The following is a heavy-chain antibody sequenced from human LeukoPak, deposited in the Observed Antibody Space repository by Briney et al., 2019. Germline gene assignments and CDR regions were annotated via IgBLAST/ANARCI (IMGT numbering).Heavy chain of an antibody. D-gene: IGHD6-13*01. CDR1: GGTFSSYA. Sequence: SVKVSCKASGGTFSSYAISWVRQAPGQGLEWMGGIIPIFGTANYAQKFQGRVTITTDESTSTAYMELSSLRSEDTAVYYCAREPIAAPSFDHWGQGTLVTVSS. J-gene: IGHJ4*02. CDR2: IIPIFGTA. V-gene: IGHV1-69*05. CDR3: AREPIAAPSFDH.